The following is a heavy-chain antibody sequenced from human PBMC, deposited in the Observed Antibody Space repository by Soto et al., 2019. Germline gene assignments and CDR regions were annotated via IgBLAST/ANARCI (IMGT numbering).Heavy chain of an antibody. D-gene: IGHD3-3*01. J-gene: IGHJ6*03. Sequence: ASETLSLTCTVSGGSISSGGYYWSWIRQHPGKGLEWIGYIYYSGSTYYNPSLKSRVTISVDTSKNQFSLKLSSVTAADTAVYYCARALSHYDFWSGGRGYYYYMDVWGKGTTVTVSS. CDR2: IYYSGST. CDR1: GGSISSGGYY. V-gene: IGHV4-31*03. CDR3: ARALSHYDFWSGGRGYYYYMDV.